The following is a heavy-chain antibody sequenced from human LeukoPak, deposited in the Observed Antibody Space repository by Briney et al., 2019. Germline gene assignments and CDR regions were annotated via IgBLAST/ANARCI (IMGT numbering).Heavy chain of an antibody. J-gene: IGHJ3*01. Sequence: PGGPLRLSCAASGFSFNNNAMSWVRQAPGKGLEWVSAINGGGDATEYADSVKGGFTISRDNSKKTLYLQMNSLRPEDTAVYYCARCTASCYANPFDVWGQGTLLTVSS. V-gene: IGHV3-23*01. CDR3: ARCTASCYANPFDV. D-gene: IGHD2-2*01. CDR2: INGGGDAT. CDR1: GFSFNNNA.